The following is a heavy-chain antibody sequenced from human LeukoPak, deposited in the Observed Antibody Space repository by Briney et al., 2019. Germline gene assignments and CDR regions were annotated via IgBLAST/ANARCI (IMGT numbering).Heavy chain of an antibody. D-gene: IGHD3-22*01. CDR1: GYTLTELS. Sequence: ASVKVSCKVSGYTLTELSMHWVRQAPGKGLEGMGGFDPEDGETIYAQKFQGRVTITEDTSTDTAYMELSSLSSEDTAVYYCATARLDDSIVPDYWGQGTLVTVSS. CDR2: FDPEDGET. CDR3: ATARLDDSIVPDY. J-gene: IGHJ4*02. V-gene: IGHV1-24*01.